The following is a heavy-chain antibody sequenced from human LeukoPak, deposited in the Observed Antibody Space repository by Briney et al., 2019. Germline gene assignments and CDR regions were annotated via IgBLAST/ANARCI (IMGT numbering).Heavy chain of an antibody. CDR2: ISISGTTI. J-gene: IGHJ4*02. V-gene: IGHV3-48*02. D-gene: IGHD2/OR15-2a*01. CDR1: GFTFSSYG. CDR3: SSYRSGIAAPYFGH. Sequence: GGSLRLSCAASGFTFSSYGMSWVRQAPGKGLEWVSYISISGTTIYYADSVKGRFTISRGNSRNSLSLQMNSLRDEDTAVYYCSSYRSGIAAPYFGHWGRGNLVTVSS.